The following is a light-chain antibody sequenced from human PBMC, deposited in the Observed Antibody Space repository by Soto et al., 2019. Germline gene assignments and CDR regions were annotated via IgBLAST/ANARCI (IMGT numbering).Light chain of an antibody. CDR3: QQYGSSLSIT. CDR1: QSVSSSY. V-gene: IGKV3-20*01. Sequence: EIVLTQSPGTLSLSPGERATLSCRASQSVSSSYLAWYQQKPGQAPRLLIYGASSRATGIPDRFSGSGSGTAFPLTISRLEPEDFAVYYCQQYGSSLSITFGQGTRLEIK. CDR2: GAS. J-gene: IGKJ5*01.